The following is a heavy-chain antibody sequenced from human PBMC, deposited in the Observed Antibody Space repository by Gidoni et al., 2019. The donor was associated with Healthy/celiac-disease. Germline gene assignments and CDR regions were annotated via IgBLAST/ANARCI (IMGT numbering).Heavy chain of an antibody. J-gene: IGHJ5*02. CDR2: IYPGDSDT. V-gene: IGHV5-51*01. Sequence: EVQLVQSGAEVKKPGESLKISCKGSGYSFTSYWIGWVRQMPGKGLEWMGIIYPGDSDTRYSPSFQGQVTISADKSISTAYLQWSSLKASDTAMYYCARVSARQQLVSGDNWFDPWGQGTLVTVSS. CDR3: ARVSARQQLVSGDNWFDP. CDR1: GYSFTSYW. D-gene: IGHD6-13*01.